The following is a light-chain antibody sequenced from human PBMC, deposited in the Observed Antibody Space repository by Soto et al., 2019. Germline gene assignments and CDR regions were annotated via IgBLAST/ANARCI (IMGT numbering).Light chain of an antibody. CDR2: ASY. V-gene: IGKV1-39*01. J-gene: IGKJ2*01. CDR1: QSISSH. Sequence: DIQITQSPSSLSESVGDRVTITCRASQSISSHLNWYQHKPGRPPRLLIFASYILEGGVPSRFSGSVSDTYFTLTIDSLQPEDVATYYCQHSYITPRYTFGQGTKVEI. CDR3: QHSYITPRYT.